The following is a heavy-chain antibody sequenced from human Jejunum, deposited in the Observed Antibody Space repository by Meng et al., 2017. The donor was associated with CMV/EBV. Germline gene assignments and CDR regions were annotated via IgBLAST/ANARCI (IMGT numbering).Heavy chain of an antibody. J-gene: IGHJ4*02. CDR3: ARERPGSGYQVMDY. Sequence: GYVFTPHGVSWVRQASGQGFEWMGWITPYTGSAKLADKFQGRVTLATDSSTRTVYMELRSLTSDDTAMYYCARERPGSGYQVMDYWGQGTLVTVSS. CDR2: ITPYTGSA. V-gene: IGHV1-18*01. D-gene: IGHD2-2*01. CDR1: GYVFTPHG.